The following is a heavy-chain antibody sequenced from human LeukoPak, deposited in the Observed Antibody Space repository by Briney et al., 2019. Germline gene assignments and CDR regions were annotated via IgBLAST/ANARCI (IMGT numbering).Heavy chain of an antibody. D-gene: IGHD3-10*01. CDR1: GFTFSSYE. J-gene: IGHJ4*02. CDR2: ISSSGSTI. V-gene: IGHV3-48*03. CDR3: AKDLLWFGGGGGFDY. Sequence: PGGSLRLSCAASGFTFSSYEMNWVRQAPGKGLEWVSYISSSGSTIYYADSVKGRFTISRDNAKNSLYLQMNSLRAEDTAVYYCAKDLLWFGGGGGFDYWGQGTLVTVSS.